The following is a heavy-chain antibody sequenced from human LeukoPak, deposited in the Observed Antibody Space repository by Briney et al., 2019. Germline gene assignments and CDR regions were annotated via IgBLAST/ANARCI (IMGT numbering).Heavy chain of an antibody. J-gene: IGHJ6*02. Sequence: GGSLRLSCAASGFTFSNSGMNWARQAPGKGLEWVASINHNGNVNYYVDSVKGRFTISRDNAKNSLYLQMSNLRAEDTAVYFCARGGGLDVWGQGATVTVSS. CDR3: ARGGGLDV. CDR1: GFTFSNSG. CDR2: INHNGNVN. V-gene: IGHV3-7*03. D-gene: IGHD3-16*01.